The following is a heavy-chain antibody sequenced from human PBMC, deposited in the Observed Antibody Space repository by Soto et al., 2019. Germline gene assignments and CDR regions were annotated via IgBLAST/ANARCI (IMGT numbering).Heavy chain of an antibody. J-gene: IGHJ4*02. CDR3: ARQAYYYDSSGYLFDY. CDR2: IKQEGSEK. V-gene: IGHV3-7*05. CDR1: GFTFSSYW. Sequence: EVQLVESGGGLVQPGGSLSLSCAASGFTFSSYWMSWVRQAPGKGLEWVANIKQEGSEKYYVDSVKGRFTISRDNAKNALYLQMNSLRAEDTAVYYCARQAYYYDSSGYLFDYWGQGTLVTVSS. D-gene: IGHD3-22*01.